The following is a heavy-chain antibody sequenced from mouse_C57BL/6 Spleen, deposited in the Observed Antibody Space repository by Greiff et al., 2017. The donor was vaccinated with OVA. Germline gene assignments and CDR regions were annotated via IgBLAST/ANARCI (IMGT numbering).Heavy chain of an antibody. V-gene: IGHV1-69*01. D-gene: IGHD1-1*01. CDR3: ARQGSRGPWFAY. J-gene: IGHJ3*01. CDR2: IDPSDSYT. Sequence: QVQLQQSGAELVMPGASVKLSCKASGYTFTSYWMHWVKQRPGQGLEWIGEIDPSDSYTNYNQKFKGKSTLTVDNSSRTAYMPPSSRTSEDSAVYYCARQGSRGPWFAYWGQGTLVTVSA. CDR1: GYTFTSYW.